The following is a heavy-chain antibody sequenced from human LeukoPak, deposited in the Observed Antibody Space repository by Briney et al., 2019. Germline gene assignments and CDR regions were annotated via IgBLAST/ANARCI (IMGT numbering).Heavy chain of an antibody. V-gene: IGHV4-34*01. CDR1: GESFSGYY. J-gene: IGHJ4*02. CDR2: INHSGST. Sequence: SETLSLTCAVYGESFSGYYWSWIRQPPGKGLEWIGEINHSGSTNYNPSLESRVTISVDTSKNQSSLKLSSVTAADTAVYYCATSGGTLGPTNYFAYWGQGTLVTVSS. D-gene: IGHD3-16*01. CDR3: ATSGGTLGPTNYFAY.